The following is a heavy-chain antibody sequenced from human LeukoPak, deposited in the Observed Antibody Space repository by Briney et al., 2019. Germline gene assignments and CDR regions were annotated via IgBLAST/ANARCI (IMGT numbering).Heavy chain of an antibody. D-gene: IGHD4-11*01. CDR1: GFTFSTYA. CDR2: ITGGGDVT. V-gene: IGHV3-23*01. CDR3: ARDQAYSFDY. J-gene: IGHJ4*02. Sequence: GGSLRLSCAASGFTFSTYAMTWVRQAPGKGLEWVSLITGGGDVTYYADSVKGRFTISRDNAKNSLYLQMDSLRAEDTAVYYCARDQAYSFDYWGQGTLVTVSS.